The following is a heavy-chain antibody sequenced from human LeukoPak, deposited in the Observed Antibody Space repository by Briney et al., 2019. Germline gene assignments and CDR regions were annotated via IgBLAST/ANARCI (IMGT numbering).Heavy chain of an antibody. J-gene: IGHJ5*02. V-gene: IGHV6-1*01. CDR3: ARDEDGYNYGFDP. Sequence: SQTFSLTCAISGDSVSSNSAAWNWIRQSPSGGLEWLGRTYCRSKWYNDYAVSVKSRITINPDTSKNQFSLQLNSVTPEDTAVYYCARDEDGYNYGFDPWGQGTLVTVSS. CDR2: TYCRSKWYN. CDR1: GDSVSSNSAA. D-gene: IGHD5-24*01.